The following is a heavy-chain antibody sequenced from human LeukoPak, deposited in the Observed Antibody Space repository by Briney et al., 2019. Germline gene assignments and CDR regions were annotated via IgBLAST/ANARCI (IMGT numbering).Heavy chain of an antibody. CDR2: INPSGGST. CDR1: GYTFTSYY. V-gene: IGHV1-46*01. D-gene: IGHD4-17*01. J-gene: IGHJ3*02. Sequence: GTSVKVSCKASGYTFTSYYMHWVRQAPGQGLEWMGIINPSGGSTSYAQKFQGRVTMTRDTSTSTVYMELSSLRSEDTAVYYCARVSTVIYDLGVSGAFDIWGQGTMVTVSS. CDR3: ARVSTVIYDLGVSGAFDI.